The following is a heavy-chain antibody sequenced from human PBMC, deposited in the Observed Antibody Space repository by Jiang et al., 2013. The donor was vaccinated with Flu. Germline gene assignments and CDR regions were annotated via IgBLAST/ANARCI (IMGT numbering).Heavy chain of an antibody. CDR3: ACARVVATGNFDY. CDR2: ISYDGSNI. Sequence: YAMHWVRQAPGKGLEWVAVISYDGSNIYYADSVKGRFTISRDNSKNTLYLQMNSLRAEDTAMYYCACARVVATGNFDYWGQGTLVTSPQ. D-gene: IGHD5-12*01. J-gene: IGHJ4*02. CDR1: YA. V-gene: IGHV3-30-3*01.